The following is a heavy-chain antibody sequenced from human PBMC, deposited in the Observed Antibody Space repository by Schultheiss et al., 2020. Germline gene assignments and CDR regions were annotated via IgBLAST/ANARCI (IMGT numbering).Heavy chain of an antibody. V-gene: IGHV4-59*01. Sequence: SETLSLTCAVYGGSFSGYYWSWIRQHPGKGLEWLGYIYYSGSINYNPSLTGRVIISVDTSNNQFSLTLTPVTAADTAVYYCAKGGSGSYSWSLMVWGQGTLVTVSS. CDR2: IYYSGSI. D-gene: IGHD3-10*01. CDR3: AKGGSGSYSWSLMV. CDR1: GGSFSGYY. J-gene: IGHJ4*02.